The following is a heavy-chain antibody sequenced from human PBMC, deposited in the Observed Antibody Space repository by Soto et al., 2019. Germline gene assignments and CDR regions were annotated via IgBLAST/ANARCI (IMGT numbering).Heavy chain of an antibody. J-gene: IGHJ6*02. CDR1: GYTFTSYG. D-gene: IGHD3-22*01. CDR3: ARGHYYDSSGDYMDV. V-gene: IGHV1-18*01. CDR2: ISAYNGNT. Sequence: RASVKVSCKASGYTFTSYGISWVRQAPGQGLEWMGWISAYNGNTNYAQKLQGRVTMTTDTSTSTAYMELRSLRSGDTAVYYCARGHYYDSSGDYMDVWGQGTTVTVSS.